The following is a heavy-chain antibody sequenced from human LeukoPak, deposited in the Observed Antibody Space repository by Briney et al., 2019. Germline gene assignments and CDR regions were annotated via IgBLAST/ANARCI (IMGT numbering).Heavy chain of an antibody. CDR2: IIPIFGTA. V-gene: IGHV1-69*13. D-gene: IGHD6-13*01. J-gene: IGHJ5*02. CDR3: ASCVQQLGWFDP. Sequence: GASVKVSCKASGYTFTSYAISWVRQAPGQGLEWMGGIIPIFGTANYAQKFQGRVTITADESTSTAYMELSSLRSEDTAVYYCASCVQQLGWFDPWGQGTLVTVSS. CDR1: GYTFTSYA.